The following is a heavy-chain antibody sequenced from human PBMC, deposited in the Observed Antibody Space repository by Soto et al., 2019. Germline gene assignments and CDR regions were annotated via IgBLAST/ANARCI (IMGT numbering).Heavy chain of an antibody. CDR2: FDPEDGET. V-gene: IGHV1-24*01. CDR1: GYTLTELS. CDR3: ATDPSASDYCSGGSCYGH. Sequence: RASVKVSCKVSGYTLTELSMHWVRQAPGKGLEWMGGFDPEDGETIYAQKFQGRVTMTEDTSTDTAYMELSSLRSEDTAVYYCATDPSASDYCSGGSCYGHWGQGTLVTVSS. J-gene: IGHJ4*02. D-gene: IGHD2-15*01.